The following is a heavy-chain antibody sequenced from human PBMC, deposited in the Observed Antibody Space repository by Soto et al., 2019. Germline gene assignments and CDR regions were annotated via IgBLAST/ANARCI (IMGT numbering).Heavy chain of an antibody. V-gene: IGHV3-11*06. D-gene: IGHD1-26*01. CDR2: ISSSSSYT. J-gene: IGHJ4*02. CDR1: GFTFSDYY. CDR3: ARVPGGKKVGATGFDY. Sequence: GGSLRLSCAASGFTFSDYYMSWIRQAPGKGLEWVSYISSSSSYTNYADSVKGRFTISRDNAKNSLYLQMNSLRAEDTAVYYCARVPGGKKVGATGFDYWGQGTLVTVSS.